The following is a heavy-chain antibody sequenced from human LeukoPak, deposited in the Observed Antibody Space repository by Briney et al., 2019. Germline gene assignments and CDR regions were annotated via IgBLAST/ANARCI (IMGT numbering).Heavy chain of an antibody. D-gene: IGHD2-8*02. CDR3: ARFTGTDPDY. Sequence: SVKVSCKASGGTFSSYAISWVRQAPGQGLEWMGRIIPILGIANYAQKFQGRVTITADKSTSTAYMELRSLRSDDTAVYYCARFTGTDPDYWGQGTLVTVSS. CDR1: GGTFSSYA. CDR2: IIPILGIA. J-gene: IGHJ4*02. V-gene: IGHV1-69*04.